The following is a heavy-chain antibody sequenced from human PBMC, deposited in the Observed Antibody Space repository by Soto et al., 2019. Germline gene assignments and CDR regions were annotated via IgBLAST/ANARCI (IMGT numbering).Heavy chain of an antibody. CDR2: INPNSGGT. V-gene: IGHV1-2*04. Sequence: ASVKVSCKASGYTFTGYYMHWVRQAPGQGLEWMGWINPNSGGTNYAQEFQGWVTMTRDTSISTAYMELSRLRSDDTAVYYCARAPSNSVVPAANPFDYWGQGTLVTVSS. CDR3: ARAPSNSVVPAANPFDY. D-gene: IGHD2-2*01. J-gene: IGHJ4*02. CDR1: GYTFTGYY.